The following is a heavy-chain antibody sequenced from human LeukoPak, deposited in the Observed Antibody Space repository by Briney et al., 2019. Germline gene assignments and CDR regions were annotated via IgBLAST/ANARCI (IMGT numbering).Heavy chain of an antibody. CDR3: ARDPQESSAYYYYGLDV. Sequence: ASVKVSCKASGYTFTSYDINWVRQATGQGLEWMGWMSPNSGNTNYAQKLQGRVTMTTDTSTSTAYMELRSLRSDDTVVYYCARDPQESSAYYYYGLDVWGQGTTVTVCS. J-gene: IGHJ6*02. V-gene: IGHV1-18*01. CDR2: MSPNSGNT. CDR1: GYTFTSYD. D-gene: IGHD3-22*01.